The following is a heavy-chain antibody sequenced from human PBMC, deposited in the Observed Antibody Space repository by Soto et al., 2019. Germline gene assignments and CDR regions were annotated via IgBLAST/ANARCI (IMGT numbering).Heavy chain of an antibody. D-gene: IGHD2-15*01. V-gene: IGHV4-59*01. CDR1: GGTITTYC. CDR3: ARDLKEYCSDGKCNWFDP. Sequence: CHTRRVAGGTITTYCVSWIGKTKGKGLEWIGYISYSGSTDYNPSLKSRVTISFDASKNQISLQVRSATAADAAVYYCARDLKEYCSDGKCNWFDPWGQGTLVTVSS. CDR2: ISYSGST. J-gene: IGHJ5*02.